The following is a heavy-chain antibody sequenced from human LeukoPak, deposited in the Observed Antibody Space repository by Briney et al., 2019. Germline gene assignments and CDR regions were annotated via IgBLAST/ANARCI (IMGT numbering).Heavy chain of an antibody. V-gene: IGHV1-69*01. CDR1: GGTFSSYA. CDR2: IIPIFGTA. Sequence: SVKVSCKASGGTFSSYAISWVRQAPGQGLEWMGGIIPIFGTANYAQKFQGRVTITADESTSTAYTELSSLRSEDTAVYYCASPLAGIAAALDYWGQGTLVTVSS. D-gene: IGHD6-13*01. J-gene: IGHJ4*02. CDR3: ASPLAGIAAALDY.